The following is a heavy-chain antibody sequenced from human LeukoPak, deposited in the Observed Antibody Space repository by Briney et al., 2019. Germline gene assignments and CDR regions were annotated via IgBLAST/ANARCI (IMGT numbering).Heavy chain of an antibody. J-gene: IGHJ4*02. V-gene: IGHV4-38-2*02. CDR2: IYHSGST. CDR3: AKSSYSIFDY. CDR1: GGSFSGYY. Sequence: PSETLSLTCTVYGGSFSGYYWGWIRQPPGKGLEWIGSIYHSGSTYYNPSLKSRVTISVDTSKNQFSLKLSSVTAADTAVYYCAKSSYSIFDYWGQETLVTVSS. D-gene: IGHD5-18*01.